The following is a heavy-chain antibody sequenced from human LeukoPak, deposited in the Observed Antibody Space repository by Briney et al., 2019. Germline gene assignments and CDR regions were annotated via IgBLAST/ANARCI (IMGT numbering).Heavy chain of an antibody. J-gene: IGHJ4*02. CDR3: AGHSLQLHGSPFDY. V-gene: IGHV4-4*09. CDR1: GCSISSYY. CDR2: IYTSGST. D-gene: IGHD1-7*01. Sequence: SATLSLTCPVSGCSISSYYWSWIRPPPGKGLEWIGYIYTSGSTNYNPSLKSRVTISVDTSKNQFSLKLSSVTAADTAVYYCAGHSLQLHGSPFDYWGQGTLVTVSS.